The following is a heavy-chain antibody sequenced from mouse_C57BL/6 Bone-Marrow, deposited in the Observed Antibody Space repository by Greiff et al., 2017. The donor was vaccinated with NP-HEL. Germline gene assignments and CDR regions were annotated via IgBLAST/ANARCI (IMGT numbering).Heavy chain of an antibody. CDR1: GFTFSDYA. CDR3: ERKGAYYYGSSD. D-gene: IGHD1-1*01. Sequence: EVQLVESGGGLVKPGGSLKLSCAASGFTFSDYAMHWVRQAPEKGLEWVAYISSGSSTIYYADTVKGRFTISRDNAKNTLFLQMTSLGSEDTAMYYCERKGAYYYGSSDWGQGTTLTVSS. CDR2: ISSGSSTI. J-gene: IGHJ2*01. V-gene: IGHV5-17*01.